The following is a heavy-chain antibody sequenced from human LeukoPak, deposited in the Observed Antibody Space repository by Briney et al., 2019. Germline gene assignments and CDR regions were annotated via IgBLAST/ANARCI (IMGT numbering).Heavy chain of an antibody. V-gene: IGHV3-30*02. CDR2: IRYDGSNK. D-gene: IGHD2-15*01. CDR3: AKDLNYCSGGSCFPLEAFDI. J-gene: IGHJ3*02. CDR1: GFTFSSYG. Sequence: SGGSLRLSCAASGFTFSSYGMHWVRQAPGKGLEWVAFIRYDGSNKYYADSVKGRFTISRDNSKNTLYLQMNSLRAADTAVYYCAKDLNYCSGGSCFPLEAFDIWGQGTMVTVSS.